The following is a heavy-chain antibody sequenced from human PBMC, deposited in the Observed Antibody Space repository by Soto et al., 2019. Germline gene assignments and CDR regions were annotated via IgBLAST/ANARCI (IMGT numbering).Heavy chain of an antibody. CDR1: GGSVTSTSYY. CDR3: ATNPSGGSWRNWCDP. V-gene: IGHV4-61*01. J-gene: IGHJ5*02. CDR2: ISDSGST. D-gene: IGHD2-15*01. Sequence: SETLSLPCSVSGGSVTSTSYYWFWLRQPPGMGLEWIGYISDSGSTDYNPSLQSRVSISIDTSKNQCSLKLSSVTAADTAVYYCATNPSGGSWRNWCDPWGQGTLVTVSS.